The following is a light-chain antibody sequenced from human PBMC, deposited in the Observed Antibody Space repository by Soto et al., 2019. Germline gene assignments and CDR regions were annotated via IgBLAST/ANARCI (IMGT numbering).Light chain of an antibody. CDR2: AAS. V-gene: IGKV1-39*01. Sequence: DIQMTQSPSSLSASVGDRVTITCRASQSINRFLNWYQQKPGKAPKLLIYAASSLQSGVPSRFSGSGSGTDFTLTISSLQPEDFATYYCQQSYSPPPVTFGQGTDWRL. CDR3: QQSYSPPPVT. J-gene: IGKJ5*01. CDR1: QSINRF.